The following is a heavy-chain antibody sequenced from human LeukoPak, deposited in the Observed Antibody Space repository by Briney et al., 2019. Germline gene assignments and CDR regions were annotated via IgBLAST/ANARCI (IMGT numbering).Heavy chain of an antibody. CDR1: GASIDSGRYY. V-gene: IGHV4-39*07. Sequence: SSETLSFTCTVSGASIDSGRYYWGWIRQPPGKGLEWIGSIHYSGTTYYNPSLKSRVTISIDTSNNQFSLKLSSVTAADTAVYYCARGTPYNPWGQGTLVTVSS. CDR3: ARGTPYNP. CDR2: IHYSGTT. J-gene: IGHJ5*02. D-gene: IGHD4-11*01.